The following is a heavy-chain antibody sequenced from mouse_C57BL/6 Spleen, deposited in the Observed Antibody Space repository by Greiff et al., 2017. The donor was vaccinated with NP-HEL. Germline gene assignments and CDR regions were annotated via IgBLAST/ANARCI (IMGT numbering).Heavy chain of an antibody. V-gene: IGHV5-6*01. Sequence: DVHLVESGGDLVKPGGSLKLSCAASGFTFSSYGMSWVRQTPDKRLEWVATISSGGSYTYYPDSVKGRFTISRDNAKNTLYLQMSSLKSEDTAMYYCARDGYPSWFAYWGQGTLVTVSA. J-gene: IGHJ3*01. D-gene: IGHD2-3*01. CDR3: ARDGYPSWFAY. CDR1: GFTFSSYG. CDR2: ISSGGSYT.